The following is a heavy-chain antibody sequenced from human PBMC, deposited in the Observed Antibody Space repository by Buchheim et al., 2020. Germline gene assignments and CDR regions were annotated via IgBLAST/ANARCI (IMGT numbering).Heavy chain of an antibody. CDR1: GFTFSDYW. D-gene: IGHD1-26*01. Sequence: EVQLVESGGGLVQPGGSLRLSCAASGFTFSDYWMTWVRQAPGKGLEWVANINRDGSEKNYVDSVKGRFTISRDNAKISLNLPMNSLRAEDTAVYYCAREGREQPIDYWGQGTL. V-gene: IGHV3-7*01. J-gene: IGHJ4*02. CDR2: INRDGSEK. CDR3: AREGREQPIDY.